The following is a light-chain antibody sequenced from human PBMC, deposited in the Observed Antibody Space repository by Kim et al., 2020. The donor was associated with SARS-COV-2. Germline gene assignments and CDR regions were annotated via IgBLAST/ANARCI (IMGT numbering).Light chain of an antibody. V-gene: IGKV2-30*01. CDR3: MQGMFWPWT. CDR1: QSLVSSDGDTY. Sequence: DVVMTQSPLSLPVTLGQPASISCKSSQSLVSSDGDTYLSKRDSGVPDRFSGSGSGTDFTLEISRVEADDVGVYYCMQGMFWPWTFGQGTKVDIK. J-gene: IGKJ1*01.